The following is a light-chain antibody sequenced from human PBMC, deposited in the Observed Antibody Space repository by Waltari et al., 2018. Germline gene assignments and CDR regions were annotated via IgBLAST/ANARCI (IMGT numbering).Light chain of an antibody. Sequence: QSALTQPRSVSGSPGQSVTISCVGSSRDVGRYNFFPWYQQYPGKAPKLMIYDVTKRPSGVPDRFSGSKSGNTASLTISGLQAEDEAGYYCFSYAGSYTYVFGTGTEVTVL. CDR3: FSYAGSYTYV. CDR2: DVT. CDR1: SRDVGRYNF. V-gene: IGLV2-11*01. J-gene: IGLJ1*01.